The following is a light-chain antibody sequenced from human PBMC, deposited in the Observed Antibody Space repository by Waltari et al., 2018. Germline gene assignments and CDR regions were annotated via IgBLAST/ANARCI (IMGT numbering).Light chain of an antibody. V-gene: IGLV1-40*01. J-gene: IGLJ2*01. Sequence: QSVLTQPPSVSGAPGQIITISCSGTKSNIGADFDVHWYQQLPGTAPNLLLHGFSNPPSGVSDRFAGFKSGASASLVITGLQAEDEADYYCQSYDTTLSAVVFGGGTRLTVL. CDR3: QSYDTTLSAVV. CDR1: KSNIGADFD. CDR2: GFS.